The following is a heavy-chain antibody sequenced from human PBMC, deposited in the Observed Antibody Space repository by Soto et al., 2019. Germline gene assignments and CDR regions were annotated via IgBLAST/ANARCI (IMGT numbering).Heavy chain of an antibody. V-gene: IGHV4-31*03. Sequence: PSETLSLTCTVSGGSISSGGYYWSWIRQHPGKGLEWIGYIYYSGSTYYNPSLKSRVTISVDTSKNQFSLKLSSVTAADTAVYYCARVRRTLYDSSGYGDFDYWGQGTLVTVPQ. J-gene: IGHJ4*02. CDR3: ARVRRTLYDSSGYGDFDY. CDR2: IYYSGST. CDR1: GGSISSGGYY. D-gene: IGHD3-22*01.